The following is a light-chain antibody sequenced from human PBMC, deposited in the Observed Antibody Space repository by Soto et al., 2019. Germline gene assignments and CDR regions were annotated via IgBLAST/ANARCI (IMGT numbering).Light chain of an antibody. CDR3: HQYNDWPLT. CDR1: QSVSTD. Sequence: EIVMTQSPATLSVSPGEGATLSCRASQSVSTDLAWYRQKPGQAPRLLIYGASSRAPDIPARFSGSGSGTEFTLTTSRLQSEDFAVYYCHQYNDWPLTFGGGTKV. J-gene: IGKJ4*01. V-gene: IGKV3-15*01. CDR2: GAS.